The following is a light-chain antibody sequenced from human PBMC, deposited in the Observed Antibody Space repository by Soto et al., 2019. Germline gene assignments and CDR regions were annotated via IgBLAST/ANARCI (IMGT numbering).Light chain of an antibody. CDR1: QSISSW. CDR3: HQYNSSLRT. V-gene: IGKV1-5*01. CDR2: DAS. Sequence: DIQMTQSPSTLSASVGDRVTITCRASQSISSWLAWYQQKPGKAPKLLIYDASSLQSGVPSRFSGSGSGTEFTLTISSLQPDDFGTYYCHQYNSSLRTFGQGTKVDIK. J-gene: IGKJ1*01.